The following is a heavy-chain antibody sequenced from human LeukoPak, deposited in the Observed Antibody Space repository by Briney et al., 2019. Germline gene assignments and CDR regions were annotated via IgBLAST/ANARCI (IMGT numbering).Heavy chain of an antibody. D-gene: IGHD6-19*01. J-gene: IGHJ3*02. V-gene: IGHV3-20*04. CDR1: GFTFDDYG. Sequence: GGSLRLSCAASGFTFDDYGMSLVRQAPGKGLEWVSGINWNGGSTGYADSVKGRFTISRDNAKNSLYLQMNSLRAEDTALYYCARGVAVAGTLDAFDIWGQGTMVTVSS. CDR2: INWNGGST. CDR3: ARGVAVAGTLDAFDI.